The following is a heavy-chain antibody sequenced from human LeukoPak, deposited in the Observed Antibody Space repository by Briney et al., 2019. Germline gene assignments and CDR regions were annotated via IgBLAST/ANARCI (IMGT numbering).Heavy chain of an antibody. V-gene: IGHV3-23*01. CDR3: AKGSNRGVWGSYRSYDY. J-gene: IGHJ4*02. D-gene: IGHD3-16*01. CDR2: ICGSGGST. Sequence: GGSLRLSCAASGFTFRSYDMSCVRQAPGKGLEWVSAICGSGGSTSYADSLKGRFTTSRDNSKNTLYLQMNSLRAEDTAVYYCAKGSNRGVWGSYRSYDYWGQGTLVTVSS. CDR1: GFTFRSYD.